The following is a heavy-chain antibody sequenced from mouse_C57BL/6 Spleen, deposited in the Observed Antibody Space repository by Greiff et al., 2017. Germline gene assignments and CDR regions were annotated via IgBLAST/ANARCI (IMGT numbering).Heavy chain of an antibody. Sequence: EVKLVESGGGLVKPGGSLKLSCAASGFTFSDYGMHWVRQAPEKGLEGVAYISSGSSTIYYADTVKGRFTISRVNAKNTLFLQMTSLRSEDTAMYYCARGSNSLDYWGQGTTLTVSS. CDR2: ISSGSSTI. CDR3: ARGSNSLDY. CDR1: GFTFSDYG. D-gene: IGHD2-5*01. J-gene: IGHJ2*01. V-gene: IGHV5-17*01.